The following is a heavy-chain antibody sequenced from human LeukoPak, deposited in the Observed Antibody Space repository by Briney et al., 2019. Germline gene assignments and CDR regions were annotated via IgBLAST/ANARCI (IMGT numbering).Heavy chain of an antibody. D-gene: IGHD2-8*01. CDR1: GFRFSIFS. CDR3: AASHSETQLCYLHC. V-gene: IGHV3-48*01. CDR2: ISSSSTST. Sequence: GGSLRLSCAASGFRFSIFSMNWVRQAPGKGLEWIPYISSSSTSTFYADSVKGRFTISRDNGKNSVYLQMNSLSAEDTAVYYCAASHSETQLCYLHCWGQGSLVTVSS. J-gene: IGHJ4*02.